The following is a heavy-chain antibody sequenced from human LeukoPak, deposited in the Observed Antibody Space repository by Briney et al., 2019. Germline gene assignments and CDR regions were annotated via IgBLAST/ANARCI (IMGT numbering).Heavy chain of an antibody. CDR1: GFTFSTYA. Sequence: GGSLRLSCAASGFTFSTYAMSWVRQAPGKGLEWVSAITDSGGHTYYGDSVKGRFTMSRDNSKNMLYLQMNRLRAEDRAVYYCAKESCSSRCNFDYWGRGALATVCS. V-gene: IGHV3-23*02. J-gene: IGHJ4*02. CDR2: ITDSGGHT. D-gene: IGHD2-2*01. CDR3: AKESCSSRCNFDY.